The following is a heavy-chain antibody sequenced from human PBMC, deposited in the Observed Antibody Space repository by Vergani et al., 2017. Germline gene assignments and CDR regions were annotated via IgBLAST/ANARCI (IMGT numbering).Heavy chain of an antibody. CDR3: AKDLLAGQREYCSSTSCPDDY. Sequence: QVQLQQWGAGLLKPSETLSLTCAVYGGSFSGYYWSWIRQPPGKGLEWIGEINHSGSTNYNPSLKSRVTISVDTSKNQFSLKLSSVTAADTAVYYCAKDLLAGQREYCSSTSCPDDYWGQGTLVTVSS. V-gene: IGHV4-34*01. J-gene: IGHJ4*02. D-gene: IGHD2-2*01. CDR2: INHSGST. CDR1: GGSFSGYY.